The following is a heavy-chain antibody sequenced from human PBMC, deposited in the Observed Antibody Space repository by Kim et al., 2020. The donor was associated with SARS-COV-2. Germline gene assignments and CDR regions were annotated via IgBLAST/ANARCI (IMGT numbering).Heavy chain of an antibody. CDR2: INPHSSSV. Sequence: ASVKVSCKASGYTVTSDYIHWVRQAPGQGLEWMGQINPHSSSVVYSQRFQGRVTMTRDTSTRTVYMELSRLRSEDTAVYYCAREMCSGGSCNYDYWGQGTQVTVSS. V-gene: IGHV1-46*01. CDR3: AREMCSGGSCNYDY. D-gene: IGHD2-15*01. CDR1: GYTVTSDY. J-gene: IGHJ4*02.